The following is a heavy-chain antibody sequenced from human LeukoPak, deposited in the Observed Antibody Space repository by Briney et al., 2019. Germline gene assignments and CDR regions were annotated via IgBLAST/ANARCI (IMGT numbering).Heavy chain of an antibody. CDR2: ISGGGGST. V-gene: IGHV3-23*01. CDR3: AVDCSSPSCYGQSAFDI. D-gene: IGHD2-2*01. Sequence: GGSLRLSCAASGLTFSAYGMSWIRQSPEKGLEWVSAISGGGGSTYYADSVKGRFTTSRDNSRNTLYLQLNSLRAEDTAIYYCAVDCSSPSCYGQSAFDIWGQGTMVTVSS. J-gene: IGHJ3*02. CDR1: GLTFSAYG.